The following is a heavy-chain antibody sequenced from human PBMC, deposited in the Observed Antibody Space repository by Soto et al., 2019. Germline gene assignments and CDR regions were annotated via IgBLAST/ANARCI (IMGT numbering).Heavy chain of an antibody. J-gene: IGHJ4*02. V-gene: IGHV1-3*01. CDR3: ARVSAYSSSWPD. CDR1: GYTFTSYA. Sequence: ASVKFSCKASGYTFTSYAMHWVRQAPGQRRERMGWINAGNGNTKYSQEFQGRVSITRDTSASTAYMELSSLRSEDTSVYYCARVSAYSSSWPDWGQGTLVTVSS. CDR2: INAGNGNT. D-gene: IGHD6-13*01.